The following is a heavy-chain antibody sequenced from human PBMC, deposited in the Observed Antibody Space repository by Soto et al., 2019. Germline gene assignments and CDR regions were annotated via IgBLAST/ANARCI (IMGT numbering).Heavy chain of an antibody. J-gene: IGHJ3*02. CDR1: GFTFSSYS. Sequence: EVQLVESGGGLVKPGGSLRLSCAASGFTFSSYSMNWVRQAPGKGLEWVSSISSSSSYIYYADSVKGRFTISRDNAKNSLYLQMNSLRAEDTAVYYCARVAYVVRGLVGAFDIWGQGTMVTVSS. D-gene: IGHD3-10*01. CDR3: ARVAYVVRGLVGAFDI. CDR2: ISSSSSYI. V-gene: IGHV3-21*01.